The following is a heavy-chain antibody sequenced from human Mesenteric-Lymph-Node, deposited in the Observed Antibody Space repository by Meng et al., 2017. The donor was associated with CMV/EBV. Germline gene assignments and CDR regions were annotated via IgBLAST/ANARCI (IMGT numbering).Heavy chain of an antibody. J-gene: IGHJ6*02. CDR2: IIPILGIA. D-gene: IGHD5-18*01. V-gene: IGHV1-69*04. CDR3: ARDRGYSLSGYGMDV. Sequence: SVKVSCKTSGYTFPDYYIHWVRQAPGQGLEWMGRIIPILGIANYAQKFQGRVTITADKSTSTAYMELSSLRSEDTAVYYCARDRGYSLSGYGMDVWGQGTTVTVSS. CDR1: GYTFPDYY.